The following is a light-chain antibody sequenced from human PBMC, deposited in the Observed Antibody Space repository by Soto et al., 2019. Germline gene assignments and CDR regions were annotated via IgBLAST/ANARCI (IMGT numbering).Light chain of an antibody. J-gene: IGKJ3*01. V-gene: IGKV3-11*01. CDR1: QYVSSF. CDR3: QQRFT. CDR2: DAS. Sequence: ILVTQSPATLSLSPGERATLSCRASQYVSSFLAWFQQRPGQAPRLLIYDASNRAAGIPARFSGSGSGTNFTLTISSLEPEDFAVYYCQQRFTFGPGTKVDIK.